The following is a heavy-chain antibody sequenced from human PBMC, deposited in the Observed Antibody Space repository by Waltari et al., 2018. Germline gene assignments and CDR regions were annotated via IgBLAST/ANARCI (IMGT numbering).Heavy chain of an antibody. CDR3: AKEGSGDRSFDI. V-gene: IGHV1-69*12. D-gene: IGHD7-27*01. CDR1: GDSFSSYT. CDR2: FIPLFGTA. Sequence: QVQLVQSGAEVKKPGSSVKFSCKASGDSFSSYTITWVRHAPGQGPEWMGGFIPLFGTANYAQKFQGRVTITADESTSTAHMELNSLRSDDTAVYYCAKEGSGDRSFDIWGQGTMVTVSS. J-gene: IGHJ3*02.